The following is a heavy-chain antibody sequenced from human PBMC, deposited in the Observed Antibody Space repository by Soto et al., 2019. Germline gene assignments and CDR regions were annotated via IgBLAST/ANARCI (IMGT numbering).Heavy chain of an antibody. V-gene: IGHV1-69*13. CDR3: ARTGSSGQYYYGMDV. Sequence: GASVKVSCKASGGTFSSYAISWVRQAPGQGLEWMGGIIPISGTANYAQKFQGRVTITADESTSTAYMELSSLRSEDTAVYYCARTGSSGQYYYGMDVWGQGTTVTVSS. CDR1: GGTFSSYA. J-gene: IGHJ6*02. D-gene: IGHD3-22*01. CDR2: IIPISGTA.